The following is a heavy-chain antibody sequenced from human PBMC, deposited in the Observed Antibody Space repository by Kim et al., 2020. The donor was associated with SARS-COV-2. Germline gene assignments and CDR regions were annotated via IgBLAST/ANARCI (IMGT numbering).Heavy chain of an antibody. V-gene: IGHV3-66*01. Sequence: GGSLRLSCAASGFFVSGNYMSWVRQSARKGLEWVAVIYIGGNTFYADSVKGRFTISRDNSKNTLYLQMSSLRAEDTAVDYCAITGALGFGAGSYSPPNSWGQGTLVTVSS. D-gene: IGHD7-27*01. CDR1: GFFVSGNY. CDR2: IYIGGNT. CDR3: AITGALGFGAGSYSPPNS. J-gene: IGHJ4*02.